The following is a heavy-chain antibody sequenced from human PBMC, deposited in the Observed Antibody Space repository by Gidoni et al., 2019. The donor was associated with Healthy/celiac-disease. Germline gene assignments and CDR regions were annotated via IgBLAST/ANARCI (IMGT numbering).Heavy chain of an antibody. CDR2: INNDGRSA. CDR3: ARGGTILTPFDY. V-gene: IGHV3-74*01. CDR1: GFTFSSYW. D-gene: IGHD3-3*01. Sequence: EVQLVESGGGLVQPGGSLRLSCAASGFTFSSYWMHWVRQAPGKMLVWVSRINNDGRSASYAASVKGRFTISRDNAKNTLYLQMNNLRAEDTAVYYCARGGTILTPFDYWGQGTLVTVSS. J-gene: IGHJ4*02.